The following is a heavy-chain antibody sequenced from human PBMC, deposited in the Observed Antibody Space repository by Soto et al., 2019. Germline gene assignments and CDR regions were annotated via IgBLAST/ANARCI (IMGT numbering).Heavy chain of an antibody. V-gene: IGHV3-7*01. CDR2: IKQDGSEK. CDR3: AKDVRIAAAMNWFDP. J-gene: IGHJ5*02. CDR1: GFTFSSYW. Sequence: HPGGSLRLSCAASGFTFSSYWMSWVRRAPGKGLEWVATIKQDGSEKFYVDSVKGRFTISRDNSKNTLYLQMNSLRAEDTAVYYCAKDVRIAAAMNWFDPWGQGTLVTVSS. D-gene: IGHD6-13*01.